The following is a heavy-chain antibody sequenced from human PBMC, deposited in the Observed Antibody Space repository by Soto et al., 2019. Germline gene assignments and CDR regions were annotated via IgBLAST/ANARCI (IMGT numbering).Heavy chain of an antibody. D-gene: IGHD2-8*02. CDR3: ARDKITGLFDY. J-gene: IGHJ4*02. CDR1: GGSFSGYY. Sequence: QVQLQQWGAGLLKPSETLSLTCAVYGGSFSGYYWTWIRQPPGTGLEWIGEINHSGSTNYNPPLTSRVTLSVDTSKNQFSLKLTSVTAADTAVYYCARDKITGLFDYWGQGTLVTVSS. CDR2: INHSGST. V-gene: IGHV4-34*01.